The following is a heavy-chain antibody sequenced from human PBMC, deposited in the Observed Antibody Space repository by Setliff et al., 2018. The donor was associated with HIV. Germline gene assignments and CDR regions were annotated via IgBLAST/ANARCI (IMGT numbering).Heavy chain of an antibody. D-gene: IGHD3-22*01. CDR3: GGNGYYSIDY. CDR2: IYHSGST. J-gene: IGHJ4*02. CDR1: GGSISSNW. V-gene: IGHV4-4*02. Sequence: PSETLSLTCAVSGGSISSNWWSWVRQSPGKGLEWIGEIYHSGSTHYNPSLQSRVTISVDKSKSQFSLKLNSVTAADTAVYYCGGNGYYSIDYWGQGQWSPSPQ.